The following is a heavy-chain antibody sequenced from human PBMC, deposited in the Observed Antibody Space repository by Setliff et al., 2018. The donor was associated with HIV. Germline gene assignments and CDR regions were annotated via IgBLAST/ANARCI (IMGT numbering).Heavy chain of an antibody. D-gene: IGHD6-13*01. CDR3: AIGSSNWPHRPNNYYFDY. CDR1: GYTFTSYY. V-gene: IGHV1-46*01. CDR2: INPSGGST. Sequence: ASVKVSCKASGYTFTSYYIHWVRQAPGQGLEWMGRINPSGGSTSYAQKFQGRVTITRDTSACTAYMELSSLRSEDTGVYYCAIGSSNWPHRPNNYYFDYWGQGTPVTVSS. J-gene: IGHJ4*02.